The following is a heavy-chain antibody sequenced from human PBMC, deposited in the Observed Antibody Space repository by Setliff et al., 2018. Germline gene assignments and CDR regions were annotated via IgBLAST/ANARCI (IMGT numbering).Heavy chain of an antibody. V-gene: IGHV4-61*09. CDR3: AIPGYGDYFGYFRN. D-gene: IGHD4-17*01. Sequence: SETLSLTCTVSGGSISSGSYYWSWIRQPAGKGLEWIGHIYTSGSTNYNPSLKSRVTISVDASKNQFSLKLSSVTAADTAVYYCAIPGYGDYFGYFRNWSQGTLVTVSS. J-gene: IGHJ1*01. CDR1: GGSISSGSYY. CDR2: IYTSGST.